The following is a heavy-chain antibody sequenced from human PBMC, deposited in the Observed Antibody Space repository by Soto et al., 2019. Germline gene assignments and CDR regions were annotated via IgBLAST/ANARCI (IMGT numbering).Heavy chain of an antibody. Sequence: PGGSLRLSCAASGFTFSSYGMHWVRQAPGKGLEWVAVISYDGSNKYYADSVKGRFTISRDNSKNTLYLQMNSLRAEDTAVYYCAKAHRSSIAVAGTEGFDYWGQGTLVTVSS. J-gene: IGHJ4*02. CDR3: AKAHRSSIAVAGTEGFDY. V-gene: IGHV3-30*18. D-gene: IGHD6-19*01. CDR1: GFTFSSYG. CDR2: ISYDGSNK.